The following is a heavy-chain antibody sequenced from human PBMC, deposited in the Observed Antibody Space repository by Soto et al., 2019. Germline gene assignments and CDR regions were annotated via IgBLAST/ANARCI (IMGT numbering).Heavy chain of an antibody. D-gene: IGHD6-13*01. J-gene: IGHJ5*02. Sequence: SGPTLVNPTQTLTLTCTFSGFSLSTSGVGVGWIRQPPGKALEWLALIYWNDDKRYSPSLKSRLTITKDTSKNQVVLTMTNMDPVDTPTYYCAHGPRAAAVTNGFAPWGGGTLATFPS. CDR2: IYWNDDK. V-gene: IGHV2-5*01. CDR3: AHGPRAAAVTNGFAP. CDR1: GFSLSTSGVG.